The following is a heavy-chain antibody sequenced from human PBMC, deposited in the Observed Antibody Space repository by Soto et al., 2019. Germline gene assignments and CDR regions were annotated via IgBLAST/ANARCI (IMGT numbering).Heavy chain of an antibody. V-gene: IGHV1-69*13. J-gene: IGHJ6*02. D-gene: IGHD4-4*01. Sequence: SVKVSCKASGGTFSSYAISWVRQAPGQGLEWMGGIIPIFGTANYAQKFQGRVTITADESTSTAYMELSSLRSEDTAVYYCARDDYSNYAGGVYYYYGMDVWGQGSTVTVS. CDR2: IIPIFGTA. CDR3: ARDDYSNYAGGVYYYYGMDV. CDR1: GGTFSSYA.